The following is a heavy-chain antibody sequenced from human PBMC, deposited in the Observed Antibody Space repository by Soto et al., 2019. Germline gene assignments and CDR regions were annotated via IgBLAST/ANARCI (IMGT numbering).Heavy chain of an antibody. V-gene: IGHV1-18*01. D-gene: IGHD2-21*02. CDR2: ISASNGNT. CDR1: GYMFSKYG. CDR3: ARAVMLTALSDFDH. Sequence: QIQLVQSGAEVKKTGASVKVSCKASGYMFSKYGIAWVRQAPGQGLEWMGWISASNGNTNFARKLQGRVIMTTDTSRNTAYMELTNLKSDDTGVYFCARAVMLTALSDFDHWGQGTLVTVSS. J-gene: IGHJ4*02.